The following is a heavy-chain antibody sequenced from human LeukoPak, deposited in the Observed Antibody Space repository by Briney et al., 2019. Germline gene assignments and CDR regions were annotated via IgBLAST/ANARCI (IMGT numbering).Heavy chain of an antibody. CDR3: AREIMITSPGDYYYYGMDV. CDR2: IWYDGSNK. D-gene: IGHD3-16*01. V-gene: IGHV3-33*01. Sequence: GRSLRLSCAASGFTFSSYGMHWVRQAPGKGLEWVAVIWYDGSNKYYADSVKGRFTISRDNSKNTLYLQMNSLRAEDTAVYYCAREIMITSPGDYYYYGMDVWGQGTTVTVSS. J-gene: IGHJ6*02. CDR1: GFTFSSYG.